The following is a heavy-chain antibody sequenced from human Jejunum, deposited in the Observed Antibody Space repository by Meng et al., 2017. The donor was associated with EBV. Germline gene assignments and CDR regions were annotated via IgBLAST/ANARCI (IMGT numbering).Heavy chain of an antibody. V-gene: IGHV4-4*02. D-gene: IGHD3-3*01. J-gene: IGHJ4*02. CDR2: IYHSGST. Sequence: QGELEGAGPGRVKPAGTLSLTCAVSVYSLSSSNWWSWVRQPPGKGLEWIGEIYHSGSTNYNPSLKSRVTISVDKSKNQFSLKLSSVTAADTAVYYCARYGSGYFPALWYWGQGTLVTVSS. CDR1: VYSLSSSNW. CDR3: ARYGSGYFPALWY.